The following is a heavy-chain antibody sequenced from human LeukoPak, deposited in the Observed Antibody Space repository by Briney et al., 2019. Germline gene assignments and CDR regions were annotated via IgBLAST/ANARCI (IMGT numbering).Heavy chain of an antibody. Sequence: ASVKVSCKASGYTFTGYYMHWVRQAPGQGPEWMGWINPNSGGTNYAQKFQGRVTMTRDTSISTAYMELSRLRSDDTAVYYCARVRIAAAGNNWFDPWGQGTLVTVSS. CDR3: ARVRIAAAGNNWFDP. V-gene: IGHV1-2*02. CDR1: GYTFTGYY. CDR2: INPNSGGT. J-gene: IGHJ5*02. D-gene: IGHD6-13*01.